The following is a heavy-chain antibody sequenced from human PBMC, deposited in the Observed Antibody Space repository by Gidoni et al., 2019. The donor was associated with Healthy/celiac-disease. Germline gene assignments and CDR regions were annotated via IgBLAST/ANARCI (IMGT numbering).Heavy chain of an antibody. J-gene: IGHJ4*02. D-gene: IGHD3-10*01. CDR3: ARGYYGSGTPPVHFDY. V-gene: IGHV1-18*01. Sequence: QVQLVQSGAEVKKPGASVKVSCKASGYTFTSYGISWVRQATGQGLEWMGWSRAYNGNTNYEQKLQGRVTMTTDTSTITAYMELRSLSSDDTAVYYCARGYYGSGTPPVHFDYWGQGTLVTVSS. CDR1: GYTFTSYG. CDR2: SRAYNGNT.